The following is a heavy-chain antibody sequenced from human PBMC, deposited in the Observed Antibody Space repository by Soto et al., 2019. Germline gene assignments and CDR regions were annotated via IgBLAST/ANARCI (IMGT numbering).Heavy chain of an antibody. Sequence: VQLVESGGGVVQPGRSLRLSCAASGSTFSNYGMHWVRQAPGKGPEWVAVIWYDGSNKYYGESVKGRFSISRDNSKNTLYLDINSLRTEYTAVYYCARDGGSHGPSYFDSWGQGSLVIVSS. CDR3: ARDGGSHGPSYFDS. J-gene: IGHJ4*02. CDR1: GSTFSNYG. V-gene: IGHV3-33*01. D-gene: IGHD3-16*01. CDR2: IWYDGSNK.